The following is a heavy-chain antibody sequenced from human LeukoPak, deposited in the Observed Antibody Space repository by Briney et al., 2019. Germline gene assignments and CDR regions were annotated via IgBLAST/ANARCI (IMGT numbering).Heavy chain of an antibody. CDR3: ARDRVGYSSGWFDY. J-gene: IGHJ4*02. Sequence: ASVKVSCKPSRYTFTGYFMHWVRQAPGQGLEWMGWINPNSGGTNYAQKFQGRVTITRDTSISTAYMELSRLRSDDTAVYYCARDRVGYSSGWFDYWGQGTLVTAS. CDR2: INPNSGGT. V-gene: IGHV1-2*02. D-gene: IGHD6-19*01. CDR1: RYTFTGYF.